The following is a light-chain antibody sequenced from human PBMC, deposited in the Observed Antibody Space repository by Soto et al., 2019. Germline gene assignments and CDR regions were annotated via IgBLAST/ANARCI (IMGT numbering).Light chain of an antibody. Sequence: EVVLTQSPGTLSWSPGVRVTLSCRASQSVSRNNLGWYQQKPGQSPRLRIYVASSSATGIPDRFSGSVSGTDFTLTISRLEADDFAVYYCLHYATSVWTVGQGTKVEIK. J-gene: IGKJ1*01. CDR1: QSVSRNN. CDR2: VAS. CDR3: LHYATSVWT. V-gene: IGKV3-20*01.